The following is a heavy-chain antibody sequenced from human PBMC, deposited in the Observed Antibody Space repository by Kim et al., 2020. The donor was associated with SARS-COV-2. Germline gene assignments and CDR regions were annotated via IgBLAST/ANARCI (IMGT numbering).Heavy chain of an antibody. D-gene: IGHD3-10*01. CDR2: ISGSGGST. J-gene: IGHJ4*02. CDR1: GFTFSSYD. Sequence: GGSLRLSCVASGFTFSSYDMSWVRQAPGKGLEWVSVISGSGGSTYYADSVKGRFTISRDNSKNTLYLQMNSLRAEDTAVYYCAKVSYFYGSGSPTSPYYFDYWGQGTLVTVSS. CDR3: AKVSYFYGSGSPTSPYYFDY. V-gene: IGHV3-23*01.